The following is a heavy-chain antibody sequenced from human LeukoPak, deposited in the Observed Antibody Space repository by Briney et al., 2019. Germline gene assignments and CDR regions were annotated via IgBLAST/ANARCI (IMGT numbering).Heavy chain of an antibody. CDR3: ARGPVLRYFDWLLRHDAFDI. Sequence: ASVKVSCKASGYTFTSYGINWVRQATGQGLEWMGWMNPNSGNTGYAQKFQGRVTMTRNTSISTAYMELSSLRSEDTAVYYCARGPVLRYFDWLLRHDAFDIWGQGTMVTVSS. J-gene: IGHJ3*02. CDR2: MNPNSGNT. V-gene: IGHV1-8*01. D-gene: IGHD3-9*01. CDR1: GYTFTSYG.